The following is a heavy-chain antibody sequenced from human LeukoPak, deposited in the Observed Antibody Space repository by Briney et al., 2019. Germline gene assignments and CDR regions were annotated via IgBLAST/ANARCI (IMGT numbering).Heavy chain of an antibody. D-gene: IGHD5-24*01. Sequence: PGGSVRLSCAASGFTFSSSAMSWVRQAPGKGLEWVSGIIGSGCGSSPYFADSVKGRFTISRDNSKNTLYVRMNSLRAEDTAVYYCAKSGYNRFDYWGQGTLVTVSS. V-gene: IGHV3-23*01. CDR1: GFTFSSSA. CDR2: IIGSGCGSSP. CDR3: AKSGYNRFDY. J-gene: IGHJ4*02.